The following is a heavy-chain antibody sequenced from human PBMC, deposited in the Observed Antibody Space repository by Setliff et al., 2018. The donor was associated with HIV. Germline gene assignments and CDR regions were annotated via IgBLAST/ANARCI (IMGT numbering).Heavy chain of an antibody. Sequence: KASETLSLTCTVSGGSISSSSYYWGWIRQPPGKGLEWIGSIYYSGSTYYNPSLKSRVTISVDTSKNQFSLKLSSVTAADTAVYYCARHSPDYGGNSDYFDYWGQGMLVTVSS. J-gene: IGHJ4*02. V-gene: IGHV4-39*01. CDR3: ARHSPDYGGNSDYFDY. CDR1: GGSISSSSYY. D-gene: IGHD4-17*01. CDR2: IYYSGST.